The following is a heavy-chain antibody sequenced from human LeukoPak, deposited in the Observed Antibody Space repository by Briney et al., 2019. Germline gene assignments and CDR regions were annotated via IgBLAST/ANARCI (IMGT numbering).Heavy chain of an antibody. CDR3: ASRLRVGATPAFDI. V-gene: IGHV3-74*01. D-gene: IGHD1-26*01. CDR2: INSDGSST. Sequence: GGSLRLSCAASGFTFSSYWMHWVRQAPGKGLVWVSRINSDGSSTSYADSVKGRFTISRDNAKNTLYLQMNSLRAKDTAVYYYASRLRVGATPAFDIWGQGTMVTVSS. J-gene: IGHJ3*02. CDR1: GFTFSSYW.